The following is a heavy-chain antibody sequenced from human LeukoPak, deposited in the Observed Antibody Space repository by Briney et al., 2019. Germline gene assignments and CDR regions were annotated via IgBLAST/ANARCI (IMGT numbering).Heavy chain of an antibody. CDR1: GFNFRNYG. D-gene: IGHD5-24*01. J-gene: IGHJ4*02. V-gene: IGHV3-33*01. CDR2: VWYDGRNK. Sequence: GRSLRLSCAASGFNFRNYGMHWVRQAPGQGLERVAVVWYDGRNKYYADSVKGRFTISRDISNNTLFLQMNSLGVEDTAVYYCARGKDALDHWGQGTLVTVSS. CDR3: ARGKDALDH.